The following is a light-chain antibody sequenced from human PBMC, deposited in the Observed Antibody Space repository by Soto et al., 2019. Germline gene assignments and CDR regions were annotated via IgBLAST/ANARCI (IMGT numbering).Light chain of an antibody. CDR1: QSVSSSD. Sequence: EIVMTQSPATLSVSPGERATLSCRASQSVSSSDLAWYQQKPGQAPRLLIYGASSRATGIPDRFSGSGSGTDFTLTISRLEPEDFAVYYCQQYGSSPTFGQGTKGDI. CDR2: GAS. CDR3: QQYGSSPT. J-gene: IGKJ1*01. V-gene: IGKV3-20*01.